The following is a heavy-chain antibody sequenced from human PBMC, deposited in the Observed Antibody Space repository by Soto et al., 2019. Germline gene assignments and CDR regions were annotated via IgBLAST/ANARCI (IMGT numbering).Heavy chain of an antibody. Sequence: QITLKESGPTLVKPTQTLTLTCTFSGFSLSTGGVGVGWIRQPRGKALEWLALIYWNNDKRYSPSLKSRLTVTKDTSKNQVVLTMTNMDPVDTVTYYCVHSRCGGDCLRSYSSHYYYGMDVWVQGTTVTVFS. D-gene: IGHD2-21*02. J-gene: IGHJ6*02. CDR1: GFSLSTGGVG. CDR2: IYWNNDK. CDR3: VHSRCGGDCLRSYSSHYYYGMDV. V-gene: IGHV2-5*01.